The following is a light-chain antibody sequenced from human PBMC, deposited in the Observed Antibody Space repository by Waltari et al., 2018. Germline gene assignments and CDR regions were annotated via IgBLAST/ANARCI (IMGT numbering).Light chain of an antibody. CDR2: GAS. V-gene: IGKV3-20*01. Sequence: EIVLTQSPGTLSLSPGERDTLSCRASQSVSRALAWYQQHPGQAPRLLIYGASNRATGIPDRFSGSGSGTDFSIIISRLEPEDFAVYYCQHYVSLPVTFGQGNKVEIK. CDR3: QHYVSLPVT. J-gene: IGKJ1*01. CDR1: QSVSRA.